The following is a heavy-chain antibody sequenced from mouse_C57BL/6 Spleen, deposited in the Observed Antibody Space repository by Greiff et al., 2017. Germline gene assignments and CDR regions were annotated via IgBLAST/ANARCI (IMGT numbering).Heavy chain of an antibody. V-gene: IGHV1-82*01. CDR2: IYPGDGDT. CDR1: GYAFSSSW. D-gene: IGHD1-1*01. CDR3: AREITTVGFDV. Sequence: VKLQESGPELVKPGASVKISCKASGYAFSSSWMNWVKQRPGKGLEWIGRIYPGDGDTNYNGKFKGKATLTADKSSSTAYMQLSSLTSEDSAVYFCAREITTVGFDVWGTGTTVTVSS. J-gene: IGHJ1*03.